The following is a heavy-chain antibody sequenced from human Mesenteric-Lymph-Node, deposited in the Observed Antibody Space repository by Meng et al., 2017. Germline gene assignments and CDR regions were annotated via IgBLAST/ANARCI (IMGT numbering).Heavy chain of an antibody. CDR1: GGTFSSYA. J-gene: IGHJ4*02. CDR3: ARRDGRGYSYGGSFDY. V-gene: IGHV1-69*01. D-gene: IGHD5-18*01. CDR2: IIPIFGTA. Sequence: QAQGVEAGAGGKTPGSAVKVSCKASGGTFSSYAISWVRQAPGQGLEWMGGIIPIFGTANYAQKFQGRVTITADESTSTAYMELSSLRSEDTAVYYCARRDGRGYSYGGSFDYWGQGTLVTVSS.